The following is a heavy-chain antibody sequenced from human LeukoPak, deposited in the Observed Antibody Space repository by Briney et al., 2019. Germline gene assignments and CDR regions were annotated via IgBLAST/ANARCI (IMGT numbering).Heavy chain of an antibody. Sequence: GGSLRLSCAASGFTFSSYDMHWVRQATGKGLEWVSAIGTAGDTYYPGSVKGRFTISRDNSKNTLYLQMNSLRAEDTAVYYCARGGQQLLSTYYYYYYMDVWGKGTTVTVSS. CDR2: IGTAGDT. J-gene: IGHJ6*03. D-gene: IGHD2-2*01. V-gene: IGHV3-13*01. CDR3: ARGGQQLLSTYYYYYYMDV. CDR1: GFTFSSYD.